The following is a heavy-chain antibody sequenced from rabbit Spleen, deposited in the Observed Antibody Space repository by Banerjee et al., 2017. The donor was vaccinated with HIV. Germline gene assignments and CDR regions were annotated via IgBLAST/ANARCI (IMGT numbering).Heavy chain of an antibody. Sequence: QEQLVESGGGLVQPEGSLTLTCTASGFSFNGFSFSSSYWICWVRQAPGKGLEWIACIYPGSSGATYYATWAKGRFTISKTSSTTVTLQMTSLTAADTATYFCARDTGTSFSTYGMDLWGPGTLVTVS. CDR2: IYPGSSGAT. CDR3: ARDTGTSFSTYGMDL. CDR1: GFSFNGFSFSSSYW. J-gene: IGHJ6*01. V-gene: IGHV1S45*01. D-gene: IGHD8-1*01.